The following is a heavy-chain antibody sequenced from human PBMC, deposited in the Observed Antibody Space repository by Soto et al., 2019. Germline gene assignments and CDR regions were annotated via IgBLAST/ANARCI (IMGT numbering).Heavy chain of an antibody. V-gene: IGHV4-34*01. CDR1: GGSFSGYD. Sequence: SETLSLTCAVYGGSFSGYDWSWIRQPPGKGLEWIGEINHSGSTNYNPSLKSRVTISVDTSKNQFSLKLSSVTAADTAVYYCARGRGAVAGTVVDYWGQGTLVTVSS. CDR2: INHSGST. D-gene: IGHD6-19*01. J-gene: IGHJ4*02. CDR3: ARGRGAVAGTVVDY.